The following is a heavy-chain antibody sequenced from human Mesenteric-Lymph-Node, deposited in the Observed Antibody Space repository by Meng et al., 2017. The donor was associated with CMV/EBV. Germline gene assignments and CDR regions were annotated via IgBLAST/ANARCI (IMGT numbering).Heavy chain of an antibody. J-gene: IGHJ4*02. Sequence: YGMHWGRQAPGKGLEWVAVIWYDGSNKYYADSVKGRFTISRDNSKNTLYLQMNSLRAEDTAVYYCAREIPLGYCSSTSCSSGYFDYWGQGTLVTVSS. D-gene: IGHD2-2*01. CDR2: IWYDGSNK. CDR3: AREIPLGYCSSTSCSSGYFDY. CDR1: YG. V-gene: IGHV3-33*01.